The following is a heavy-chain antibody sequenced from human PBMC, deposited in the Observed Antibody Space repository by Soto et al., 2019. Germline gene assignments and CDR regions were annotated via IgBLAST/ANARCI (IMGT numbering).Heavy chain of an antibody. CDR3: ARDSERFGFSGTFGY. D-gene: IGHD3-3*01. Sequence: GGSLRLSCAASGFTFSSYAMHWVRQAPGKGLEWVAVISYDGSNKYYADSVKGRFTISRDNSKNTLYLQMNSLRAEDTAVYYCARDSERFGFSGTFGYWGQGTLVTVSS. V-gene: IGHV3-30-3*01. J-gene: IGHJ4*02. CDR2: ISYDGSNK. CDR1: GFTFSSYA.